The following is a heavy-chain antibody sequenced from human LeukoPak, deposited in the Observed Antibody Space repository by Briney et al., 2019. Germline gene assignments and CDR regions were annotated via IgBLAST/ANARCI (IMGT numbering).Heavy chain of an antibody. CDR3: ARGLGRRFLEWLLYYYFDY. CDR1: GGTFSSYA. Sequence: SVKVSCKASGGTFSSYAISWVRQAPGQGLEWMGGIIPIFGTANYAQKFQGRVTMTRDTSTSTVYMELSSLRSEDTAVYYCARGLGRRFLEWLLYYYFDYWGQGTLVTASS. V-gene: IGHV1-69*05. D-gene: IGHD3-3*01. J-gene: IGHJ4*02. CDR2: IIPIFGTA.